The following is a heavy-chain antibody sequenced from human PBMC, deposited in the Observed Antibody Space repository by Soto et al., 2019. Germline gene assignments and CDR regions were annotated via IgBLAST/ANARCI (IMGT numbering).Heavy chain of an antibody. J-gene: IGHJ5*02. CDR3: ARDRTRGFDP. Sequence: QVQLVQSGAEVKKPGASVKVSCKASGYTFTSYDINWVPQATGQGHEWMGWMNPNSGNTAYAQKFQGRVTMTRNTSISTAYMELSSMRSEDTAVYYFARDRTRGFDPWGQGTLVTVSS. CDR1: GYTFTSYD. CDR2: MNPNSGNT. V-gene: IGHV1-8*01.